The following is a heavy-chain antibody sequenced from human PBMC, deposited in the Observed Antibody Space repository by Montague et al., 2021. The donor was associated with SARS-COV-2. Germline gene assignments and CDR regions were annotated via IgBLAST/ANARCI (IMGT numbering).Heavy chain of an antibody. J-gene: IGHJ4*02. V-gene: IGHV4-39*01. D-gene: IGHD4-11*01. CDR2: IYYSGDT. Sequence: SETLSLTCSFSGGSISTGSYYWGWIRQPPRKGLEWIGCIYYSGDTYYNPSLKSRVTISVDTSKNQFSLRLSSVTAADTAVYYCVRGGDYTDYGRVDYWGQGTLVIVSS. CDR1: GGSISTGSYY. CDR3: VRGGDYTDYGRVDY.